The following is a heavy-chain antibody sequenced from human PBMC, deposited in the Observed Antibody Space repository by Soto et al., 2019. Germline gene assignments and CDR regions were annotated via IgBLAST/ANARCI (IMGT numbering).Heavy chain of an antibody. CDR2: MSAYYGST. D-gene: IGHD3-10*01. CDR3: TREVELQRVTATGY. Sequence: QVQLVQSGAEVKKPGASVKVSCKASGYTFVDYGITWVRQAPGQGLEWMGWMSAYYGSTDYAQKFQGRLTLTRDTSTCTASMELRSLRPGDTAVYYCTREVELQRVTATGYWGQATLVSVSS. CDR1: GYTFVDYG. V-gene: IGHV1-18*01. J-gene: IGHJ4*02.